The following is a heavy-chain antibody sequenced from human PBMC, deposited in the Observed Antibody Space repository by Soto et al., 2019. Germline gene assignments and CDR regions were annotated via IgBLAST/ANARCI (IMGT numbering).Heavy chain of an antibody. Sequence: EVQLVESGGGLVQPGGPLRLSCAASGFSVSSNYMSLVRQAPGKGLECIAVMNSGGSTYYGDSVKGRFTISRDNTKNTLSLLMISLSAQDTAVYYCAVQTSGWLDHWGRGTLVTVSS. J-gene: IGHJ1*01. V-gene: IGHV3-66*04. D-gene: IGHD6-19*01. CDR3: AVQTSGWLDH. CDR1: GFSVSSNY. CDR2: MNSGGST.